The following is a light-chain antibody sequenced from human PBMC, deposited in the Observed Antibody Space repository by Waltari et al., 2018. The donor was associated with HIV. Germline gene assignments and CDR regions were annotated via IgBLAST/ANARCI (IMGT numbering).Light chain of an antibody. CDR1: QGVGRY. CDR2: AAS. J-gene: IGKJ1*01. V-gene: IGKV1-9*01. Sequence: DIKLTQSPSSLSASVGDRVRLACRASQGVGRYLAWYQQKLGKAPKLLIYAASALQSGVPSRFSGSGSGTEFTLTISSLQPEDFATYYCQQLNGYPRTFGQGTKVERK. CDR3: QQLNGYPRT.